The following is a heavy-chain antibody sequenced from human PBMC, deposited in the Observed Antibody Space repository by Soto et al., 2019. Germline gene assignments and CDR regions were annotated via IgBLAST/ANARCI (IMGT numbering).Heavy chain of an antibody. CDR3: AKDQGSSWYEIDY. D-gene: IGHD6-13*01. J-gene: IGHJ4*02. Sequence: GGSLRLSSAASGFPFSSYSMNWVRQAPGKGLEWVSYISSSSSTIYYADSVKGRFTISRDNAKNSLYLQMNSLRAEDTAVYYCAKDQGSSWYEIDYWGQGTLVTVSS. V-gene: IGHV3-48*01. CDR1: GFPFSSYS. CDR2: ISSSSSTI.